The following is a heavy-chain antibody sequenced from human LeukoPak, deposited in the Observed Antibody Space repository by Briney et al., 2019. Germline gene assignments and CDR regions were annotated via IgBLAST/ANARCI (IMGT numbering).Heavy chain of an antibody. CDR1: GFGFSTYS. CDR2: ISASGSRT. CDR3: ARGTSGAFDH. D-gene: IGHD2-2*01. Sequence: PGGSLRLSCTASGFGFSTYSMIWVRQAPGKGPEWVSEISASGSRTYYTDAVKGRFTVARDNSRNTVYLEMNSPRADDTAVYYCARGTSGAFDHWGQGTLVTVSS. J-gene: IGHJ4*02. V-gene: IGHV3-23*01.